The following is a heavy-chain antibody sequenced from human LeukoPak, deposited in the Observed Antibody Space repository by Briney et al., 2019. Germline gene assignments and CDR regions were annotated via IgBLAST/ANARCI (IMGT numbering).Heavy chain of an antibody. Sequence: ASVKVSCKASGYTFTGYYMHWVRQAPGQGLEWMGWINPNSGGTNYAQKFRGRVTMTRDTSISTAYMELSRLRSDDTAVYYCARLSRLLWFGELLSSFDYWGQGTLVTVSS. J-gene: IGHJ4*02. D-gene: IGHD3-10*01. V-gene: IGHV1-2*02. CDR2: INPNSGGT. CDR1: GYTFTGYY. CDR3: ARLSRLLWFGELLSSFDY.